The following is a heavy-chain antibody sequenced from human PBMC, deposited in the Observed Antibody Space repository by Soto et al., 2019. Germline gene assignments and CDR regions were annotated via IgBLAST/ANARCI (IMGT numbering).Heavy chain of an antibody. V-gene: IGHV3-23*01. Sequence: EVQLLESGGGLVQPGGSLRLSCAASGFTFSSYAMSWVRQAPGKGLEWVSSISGSGGGTYYAYSVKGRFTISRDNSKNTLNLEMYSLRAEDTAVYYCAKFNLGSNWYYGMDILGQGSTVTVS. CDR2: ISGSGGGT. CDR1: GFTFSSYA. J-gene: IGHJ6*02. D-gene: IGHD1-20*01. CDR3: AKFNLGSNWYYGMDI.